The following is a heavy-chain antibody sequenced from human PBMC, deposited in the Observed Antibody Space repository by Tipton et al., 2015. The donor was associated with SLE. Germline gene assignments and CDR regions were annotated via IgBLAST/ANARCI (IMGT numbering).Heavy chain of an antibody. J-gene: IGHJ4*02. CDR2: INHSGST. D-gene: IGHD6-13*01. Sequence: TLSLTCAVYGGSFSGYYWSWIRQPPGKGLEWIGEINHSGSTNYNPSLKSRVTISVDTSKNQFSLKLSSVTAADTAVYYCARDTYSSSWYKGFDYWGQGTLVTVSS. V-gene: IGHV4-34*01. CDR1: GGSFSGYY. CDR3: ARDTYSSSWYKGFDY.